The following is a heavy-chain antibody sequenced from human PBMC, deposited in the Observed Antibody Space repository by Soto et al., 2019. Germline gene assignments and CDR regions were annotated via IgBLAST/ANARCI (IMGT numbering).Heavy chain of an antibody. Sequence: QVQLVESGGGVVQPGRSLRLSCAASGFTFSSYGMHWVRQAPGKGLEWVAVISYDGSNKYYADSVKGRFTISRDNSKNTLYLQMNSLRAEDTAVYYCAKETMVRGPPGYWGQGTLVTVSS. D-gene: IGHD3-10*01. CDR3: AKETMVRGPPGY. CDR1: GFTFSSYG. CDR2: ISYDGSNK. J-gene: IGHJ4*02. V-gene: IGHV3-30*18.